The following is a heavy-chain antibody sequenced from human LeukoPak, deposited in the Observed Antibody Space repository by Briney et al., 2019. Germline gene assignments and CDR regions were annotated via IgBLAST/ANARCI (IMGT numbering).Heavy chain of an antibody. V-gene: IGHV4-39*07. D-gene: IGHD5-12*01. CDR1: SGSISSSSYY. Sequence: PSETLSLTCTVSSGSISSSSYYWGWIRQPPGKGLEWIGSIYYSGSTYYHPSLKSRVTISVDTSKNQFSLKLSSVTAADTAVYYCARDRSSGYDFNYWGQGTLVTVSS. J-gene: IGHJ4*02. CDR2: IYYSGST. CDR3: ARDRSSGYDFNY.